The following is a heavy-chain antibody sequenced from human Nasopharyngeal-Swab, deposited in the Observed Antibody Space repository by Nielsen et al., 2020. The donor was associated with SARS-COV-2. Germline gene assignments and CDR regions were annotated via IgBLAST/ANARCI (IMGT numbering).Heavy chain of an antibody. CDR2: INHSGST. V-gene: IGHV4-34*01. Sequence: ESLKISCAVYGGSFSGYYWSWIRQPPGKGLEWIGEINHSGSTDYNPSLKSRVTISVDTSKYQFSLKLSSMTAADTAVYYCARASKDIVVVPAAELDYWGQGTLVTVSS. D-gene: IGHD2-2*01. CDR1: GGSFSGYY. J-gene: IGHJ4*02. CDR3: ARASKDIVVVPAAELDY.